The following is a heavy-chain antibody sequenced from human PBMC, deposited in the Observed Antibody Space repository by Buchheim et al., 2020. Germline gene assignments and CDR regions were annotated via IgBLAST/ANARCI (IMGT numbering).Heavy chain of an antibody. CDR3: ARVQGEYSSSSALFSIYYYYGMDV. CDR1: GFTFSDYY. CDR2: ISSSSSYT. D-gene: IGHD6-6*01. Sequence: QVQLVESGGGLVKPGGSLRLSCAASGFTFSDYYMSWIRQAPGKGLEWVSYISSSSSYTNYADSVKGRFTISRDNAKNSLYLQMNSLRAEDTAVYYCARVQGEYSSSSALFSIYYYYGMDVWGQGTT. V-gene: IGHV3-11*06. J-gene: IGHJ6*02.